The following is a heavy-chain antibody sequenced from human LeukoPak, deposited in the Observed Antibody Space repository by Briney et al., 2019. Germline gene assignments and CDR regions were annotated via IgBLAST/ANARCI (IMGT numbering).Heavy chain of an antibody. D-gene: IGHD6-19*01. CDR3: ARVGITVAGIDY. CDR2: IDPSDSYT. J-gene: IGHJ4*02. Sequence: GASLKISCKGSGYIFTSYWVSWGRQMPGKGLEWMGRIDPSDSYTNYSPSFQGHVTISADKSISTAYLQWSSLKASDTAMYYCARVGITVAGIDYWGQGTLVTVSS. V-gene: IGHV5-10-1*01. CDR1: GYIFTSYW.